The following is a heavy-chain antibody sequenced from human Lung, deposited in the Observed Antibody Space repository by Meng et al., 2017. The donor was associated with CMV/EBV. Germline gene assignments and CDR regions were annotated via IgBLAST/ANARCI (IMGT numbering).Heavy chain of an antibody. CDR2: VYYSGTT. CDR1: GGSIGSSGYY. V-gene: IGHV4-39*07. Sequence: LXCTVSGGSIGSSGYYWGWIRQPPGKGLEWIGAVYYSGTTYYNPSLKSRITISVDTSKNQFSLKLYSVTAADTAVYYCARDRNPAVAGTGLDYWGQGKXVNGAS. CDR3: ARDRNPAVAGTGLDY. J-gene: IGHJ4*02. D-gene: IGHD6-19*01.